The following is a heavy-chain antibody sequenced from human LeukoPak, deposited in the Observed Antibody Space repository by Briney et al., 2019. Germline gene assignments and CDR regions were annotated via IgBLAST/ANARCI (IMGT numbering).Heavy chain of an antibody. CDR3: ARGGERWLQLYGGLGVCDY. CDR1: GYTFTGYY. V-gene: IGHV1-2*02. CDR2: INPNSGGT. D-gene: IGHD5-24*01. Sequence: GASVKVSCKASGYTFTGYYMHWVRQAPGQGLEWMGWINPNSGGTNYAQKFQGRVTMTRDTSISTAYMELSRLRSDDTAVYYCARGGERWLQLYGGLGVCDYWGQGTLVTVSS. J-gene: IGHJ4*02.